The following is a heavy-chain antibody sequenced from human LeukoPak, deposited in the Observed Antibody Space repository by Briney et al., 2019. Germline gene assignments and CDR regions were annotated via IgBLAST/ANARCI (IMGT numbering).Heavy chain of an antibody. D-gene: IGHD3-9*01. CDR2: IYYSGST. CDR1: GCSVSSGSYS. J-gene: IGHJ3*02. Sequence: PSETLSLTCTVSGCSVSSGSYSWSWIRQPPGKGLEWIVSIYYSGSTYYNPSLKSRVTISVDTSKNQFSLKLSSVTAADTVVYYCARDTRGDILTGAHAFDIWGQGTMVTVPS. V-gene: IGHV4-39*02. CDR3: ARDTRGDILTGAHAFDI.